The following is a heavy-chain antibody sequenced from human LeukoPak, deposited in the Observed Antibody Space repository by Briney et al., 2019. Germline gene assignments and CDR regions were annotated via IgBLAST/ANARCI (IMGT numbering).Heavy chain of an antibody. V-gene: IGHV4-39*01. Sequence: SETLSLTCTVSGGSISSSSYYWGWIRQPPGKGLEWIGSIYYSGSTNYNLSLKSRVTISVDTSKNQFSLKLSSVTAADTAVYYCARLRTGCYYYYMDVWGKGTTVTVSS. J-gene: IGHJ6*03. CDR3: ARLRTGCYYYYMDV. CDR1: GGSISSSSYY. D-gene: IGHD3/OR15-3a*01. CDR2: IYYSGST.